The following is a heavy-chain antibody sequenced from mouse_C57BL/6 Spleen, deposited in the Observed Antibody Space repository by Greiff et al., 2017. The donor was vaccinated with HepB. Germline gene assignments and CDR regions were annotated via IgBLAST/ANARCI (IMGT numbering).Heavy chain of an antibody. Sequence: EVKLVESGGGLVKPGGSLKLSCAASGFTFSDYGMHWVRQAPEKGLGWVAYISSGSSTIYYADTVKGRFTISRDNAKNTLFLQMTSLRSEDTAMYYCARRDDSPLDAMDYWGQGTSVTVSS. CDR3: ARRDDSPLDAMDY. J-gene: IGHJ4*01. D-gene: IGHD2-4*01. CDR1: GFTFSDYG. V-gene: IGHV5-17*01. CDR2: ISSGSSTI.